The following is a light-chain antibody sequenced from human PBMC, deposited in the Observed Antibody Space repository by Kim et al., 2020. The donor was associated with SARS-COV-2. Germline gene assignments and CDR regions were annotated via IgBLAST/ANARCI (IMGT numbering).Light chain of an antibody. CDR2: GAS. CDR3: QQYNNWRT. J-gene: IGKJ1*01. CDR1: QSVSSN. Sequence: SVSPGERATLSCRASQSVSSNLARYQQKPGQAPRLLIYGASTRATGIPARFSGSGSGTEFTLTISSLQSEDFAVYYCQQYNNWRTFGQGTKVDIK. V-gene: IGKV3D-15*01.